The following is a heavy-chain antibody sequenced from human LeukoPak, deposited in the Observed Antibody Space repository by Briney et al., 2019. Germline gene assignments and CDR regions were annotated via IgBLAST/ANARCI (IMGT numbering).Heavy chain of an antibody. CDR2: MHHSGNS. V-gene: IGHV4-59*08. CDR1: GGSITIYY. Sequence: SETLSLTCSVSGGSITIYYWSWIRQSPGKGLEWIGYMHHSGNSNYNPSLKSRVTIPVDTSKKQFSLKLSSVTAADTAVYYCAGSFKPWYFDLWGRGTLVTVSS. J-gene: IGHJ2*01. CDR3: AGSFKPWYFDL.